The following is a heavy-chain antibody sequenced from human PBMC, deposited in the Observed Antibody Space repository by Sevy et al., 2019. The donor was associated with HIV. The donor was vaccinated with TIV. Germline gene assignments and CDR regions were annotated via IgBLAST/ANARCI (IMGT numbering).Heavy chain of an antibody. CDR3: ARDSTTRPRVLEY. J-gene: IGHJ4*02. D-gene: IGHD1-1*01. V-gene: IGHV4-59*01. CDR1: GGSISSYF. Sequence: SETLSLTCSVSGGSISSYFWTWVRQSPGKGLEWIGNIYFTGNTDYSPSLKSRVTLSLDTSKSQFFLTLKSETAADTAIYFCARDSTTRPRVLEYWGQGTLVTVSS. CDR2: IYFTGNT.